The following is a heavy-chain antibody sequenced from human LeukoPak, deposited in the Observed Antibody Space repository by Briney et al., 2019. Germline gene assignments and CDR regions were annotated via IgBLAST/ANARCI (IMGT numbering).Heavy chain of an antibody. CDR3: ARWNYDILSYFDY. J-gene: IGHJ4*02. CDR2: IYYSGST. CDR1: GGSISSGDYY. V-gene: IGHV4-30-4*01. Sequence: SETLSLTCTVSGGSISSGDYYWSWIRQPPGKGLEWIGYIYYSGSTYYNPSLKSRVTISVDTSKNQFSLKLSSVTAADTAVYYCARWNYDILSYFDYWGQGTLVTVSS. D-gene: IGHD3-9*01.